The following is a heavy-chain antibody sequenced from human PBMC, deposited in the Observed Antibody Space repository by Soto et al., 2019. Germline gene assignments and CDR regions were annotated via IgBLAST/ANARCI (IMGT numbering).Heavy chain of an antibody. CDR1: GGSISSSSYY. J-gene: IGHJ3*02. CDR3: ARTYDGSGPNSGGYSFDI. Sequence: SETLSLTCTVSGGSISSSSYYWGWIRQPPGKGMEWIGSTYYSGSTYYNPSLKSRVTISVDTSKNQFSLKLSYMTAADTAVYYCARTYDGSGPNSGGYSFDIWGQGTMVT. V-gene: IGHV4-39*01. CDR2: TYYSGST. D-gene: IGHD3-22*01.